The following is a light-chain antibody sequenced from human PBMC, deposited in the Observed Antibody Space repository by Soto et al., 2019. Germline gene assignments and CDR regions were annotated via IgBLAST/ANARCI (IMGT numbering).Light chain of an antibody. CDR1: QSVSSSY. CDR3: QQRSNWPRR. V-gene: IGKV3D-20*02. J-gene: IGKJ1*01. CDR2: GAS. Sequence: EIVLTQSPGTLSVSQGERATLSCRASQSVSSSYLAWYQQKPGQAPRLLIYGASSRATGIPDRFSGSGSGTDFTLTISSLEPEDFAVYYCQQRSNWPRRFGQGTKVDIK.